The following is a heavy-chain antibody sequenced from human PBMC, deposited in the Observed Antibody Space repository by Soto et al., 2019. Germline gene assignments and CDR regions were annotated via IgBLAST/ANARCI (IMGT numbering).Heavy chain of an antibody. J-gene: IGHJ2*01. Sequence: GGSLRLSCAASGFTFSSYSMNWARQAPGKGLEWVSYISSSSSTIYYADSVKGRFTISRDNAKNSLYLQMNSLRAEDTAVYYCARGDLYYDFWTTSPRSYFDLWGRGTLVTVSS. V-gene: IGHV3-48*01. CDR1: GFTFSSYS. CDR3: ARGDLYYDFWTTSPRSYFDL. D-gene: IGHD3-3*01. CDR2: ISSSSSTI.